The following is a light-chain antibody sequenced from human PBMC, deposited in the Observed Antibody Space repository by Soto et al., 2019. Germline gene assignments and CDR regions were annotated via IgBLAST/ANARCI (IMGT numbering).Light chain of an antibody. CDR3: QQYGSSPWA. CDR1: ESVASSY. V-gene: IGKV3-20*01. J-gene: IGKJ1*01. CDR2: GAS. Sequence: IVLTQSPGTLSLSPGERANLSCRASESVASSYLAWYQQKPGQAPRLLIYGASSRATGIPDRFSGRGSGTDFTLTISRLEPEDFAVYYCQQYGSSPWAFGPGTKVDIK.